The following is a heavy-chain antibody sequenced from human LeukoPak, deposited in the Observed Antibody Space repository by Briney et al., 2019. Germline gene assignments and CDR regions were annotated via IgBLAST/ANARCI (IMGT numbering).Heavy chain of an antibody. CDR2: INHSGNT. Sequence: SETLSLTCAVYGGSFSDYYWSWIRQPPGKGLEWIGEINHSGNTNYNPSLKSRVTISVDTSKNQFSLKLSSVTAADTAVYYCARDVGATPGYFDYWGQGTLVTVTS. V-gene: IGHV4-34*01. CDR1: GGSFSDYY. D-gene: IGHD1-26*01. J-gene: IGHJ4*02. CDR3: ARDVGATPGYFDY.